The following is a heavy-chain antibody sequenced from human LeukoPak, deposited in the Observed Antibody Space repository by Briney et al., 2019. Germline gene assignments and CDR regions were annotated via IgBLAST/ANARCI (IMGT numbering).Heavy chain of an antibody. Sequence: GTSVKVSCKTSGYTFTDYYIHWVRQAPGQGLEWVGWINPDSGDTNYAEKFQGGVTMSRDTSISTAYLDLTRLRSDHTAVFYCARERDSRRAQDYDFWSGPTGYWGQGTLITVS. V-gene: IGHV1-2*02. CDR3: ARERDSRRAQDYDFWSGPTGY. CDR2: INPDSGDT. J-gene: IGHJ4*02. D-gene: IGHD3-3*01. CDR1: GYTFTDYY.